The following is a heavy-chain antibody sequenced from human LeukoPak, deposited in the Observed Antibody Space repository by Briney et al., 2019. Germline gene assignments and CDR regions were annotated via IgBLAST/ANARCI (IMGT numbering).Heavy chain of an antibody. V-gene: IGHV4-34*01. D-gene: IGHD2-2*01. CDR3: ARSVPAAIHDYYYGMDI. CDR1: GGSFSGYY. Sequence: SETLSLTCAVYGGSFSGYYWSWIRQPPGKGLEWIGEINHSGSTNYNPSLKSRVTISVDTSKNQFSLKLSSVTAADTAVYYCARSVPAAIHDYYYGMDIWGQGTTVTVSS. J-gene: IGHJ6*02. CDR2: INHSGST.